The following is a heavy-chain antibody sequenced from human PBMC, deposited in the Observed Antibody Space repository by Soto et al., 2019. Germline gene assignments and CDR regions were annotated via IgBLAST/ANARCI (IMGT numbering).Heavy chain of an antibody. V-gene: IGHV3-74*01. CDR3: ARDPTYFYDSSGYYEAYYFDY. J-gene: IGHJ4*02. Sequence: PGGSLRLSCAASGFTFSSYWMHWVRQAPGKGLVWVSRINSDGSSTSYADSVKGRFTISRDNAKNTLYLQMNSLRAEDTAVYYCARDPTYFYDSSGYYEAYYFDYWGQGTLVTV. CDR2: INSDGSST. D-gene: IGHD3-22*01. CDR1: GFTFSSYW.